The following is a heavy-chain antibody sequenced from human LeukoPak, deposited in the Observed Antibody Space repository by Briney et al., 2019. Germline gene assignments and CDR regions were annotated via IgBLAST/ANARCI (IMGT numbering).Heavy chain of an antibody. J-gene: IGHJ4*02. CDR2: INHSGST. Sequence: SETLSLTCAAYGGSFSGYYWSWIRQPPGKGLEWIGEINHSGSTNYNPSLKSRVTISVDTSKNQFSLKLSSVTAADTAVYYCARWVVVTAFFEYGGQGTLVTVSS. V-gene: IGHV4-34*01. CDR1: GGSFSGYY. D-gene: IGHD2-21*02. CDR3: ARWVVVTAFFEY.